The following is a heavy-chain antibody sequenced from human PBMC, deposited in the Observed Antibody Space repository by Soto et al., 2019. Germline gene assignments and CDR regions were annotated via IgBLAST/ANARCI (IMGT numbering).Heavy chain of an antibody. J-gene: IGHJ4*02. Sequence: EVQLLESGGGLVQPGGSLRLSCAASGFTFSSYAMSWVRQAPGKGLEWVSAISGSGGSTYYADSVKGRFTSSRDNSKNTLYLQMNSLRAEDTAVYYCAKDMVRALWGFDYWGQGTLVTVSS. CDR1: GFTFSSYA. D-gene: IGHD3-10*01. CDR3: AKDMVRALWGFDY. V-gene: IGHV3-23*01. CDR2: ISGSGGST.